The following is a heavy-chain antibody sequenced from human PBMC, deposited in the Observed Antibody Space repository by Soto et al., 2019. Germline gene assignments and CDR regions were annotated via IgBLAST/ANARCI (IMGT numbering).Heavy chain of an antibody. CDR2: INTGNGYT. V-gene: IGHV1-3*04. D-gene: IGHD3-9*01. Sequence: QVQLVQSGAEVKKPGASVKVSCKASGYTFATYAIHWVRQAPGQRLEWMGWINTGNGYTEYSQNFRGRVTITRDTSASTSYMELSSLTSEATAMYYCTRVNTIFLSPDYYYYDMDVWCQGTTVSV. CDR1: GYTFATYA. J-gene: IGHJ6*02. CDR3: TRVNTIFLSPDYYYYDMDV.